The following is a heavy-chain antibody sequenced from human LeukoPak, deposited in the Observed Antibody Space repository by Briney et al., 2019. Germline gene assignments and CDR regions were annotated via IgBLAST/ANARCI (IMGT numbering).Heavy chain of an antibody. CDR1: GGSISSYY. J-gene: IGHJ4*02. CDR3: ARFLDDYQLYYFDY. CDR2: IYYSGST. D-gene: IGHD5-24*01. V-gene: IGHV4-59*01. Sequence: KPSETLSLTCTVSGGSISSYYWSWIRQPPGKGLEWIGYIYYSGSTNYNPSLKSRVTISVDTSKNQFSLKLSSVTAADTAVYYCARFLDDYQLYYFDYWGQGTLVTVSS.